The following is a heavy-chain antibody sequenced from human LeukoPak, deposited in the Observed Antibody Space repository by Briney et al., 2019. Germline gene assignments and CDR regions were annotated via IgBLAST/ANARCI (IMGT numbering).Heavy chain of an antibody. CDR2: IIPIFGTA. J-gene: IGHJ4*02. D-gene: IGHD4-11*01. Sequence: SVKVSCKASGYTFTSYYMHWVRQAPGQGLEWMGGIIPIFGTANYAQKFQGRVTITADESTSTAYMELSSLRSEDTAVYYCAGVKGDYTDYRWGQGTLVSVSS. V-gene: IGHV1-69*13. CDR1: GYTFTSYY. CDR3: AGVKGDYTDYR.